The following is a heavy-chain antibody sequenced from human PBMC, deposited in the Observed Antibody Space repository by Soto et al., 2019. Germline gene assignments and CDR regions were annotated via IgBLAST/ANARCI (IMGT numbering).Heavy chain of an antibody. D-gene: IGHD3-10*01. CDR1: GYTFTSYY. Sequence: ASVKVSCKASGYTFTSYYMHWVRQAPGQGLEWMGIINPSGGSTSYAPKFQGRVTMTRDTSTSTVYMELSSLRSEDTAVYYCARSRGALVWFDPWGQGTLVTVSS. V-gene: IGHV1-46*01. CDR3: ARSRGALVWFDP. J-gene: IGHJ5*02. CDR2: INPSGGST.